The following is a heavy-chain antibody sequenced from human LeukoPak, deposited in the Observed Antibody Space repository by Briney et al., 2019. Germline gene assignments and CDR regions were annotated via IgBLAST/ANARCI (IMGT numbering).Heavy chain of an antibody. CDR1: GGSISSYY. Sequence: SETLSLTCTVSGGSISSYYWSWIRQPPGKGLGWIGYIYYSGSTNYNPSLKSRVTISVDTSKNQFSLKLSSVTAADTAVYYCARDRGSDDYYAFDIWGQGTMVTVSS. V-gene: IGHV4-59*01. D-gene: IGHD4-11*01. J-gene: IGHJ3*02. CDR3: ARDRGSDDYYAFDI. CDR2: IYYSGST.